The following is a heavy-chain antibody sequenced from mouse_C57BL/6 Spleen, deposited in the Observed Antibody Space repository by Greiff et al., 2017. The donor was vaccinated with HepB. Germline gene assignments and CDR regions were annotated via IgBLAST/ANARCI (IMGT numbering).Heavy chain of an antibody. Sequence: VQLKQPGAELVKPGASVKVSCKASGYTFTSYWMHWVKQRPGQGLEWIGRIHPSDSDTNYNQKFKGKATLTVDKSSSTAYMQLSSLTSEDSAVYYCATYYSIYKDYYAMDYWGQGTSVTVSS. CDR2: IHPSDSDT. V-gene: IGHV1-74*01. J-gene: IGHJ4*01. D-gene: IGHD2-5*01. CDR1: GYTFTSYW. CDR3: ATYYSIYKDYYAMDY.